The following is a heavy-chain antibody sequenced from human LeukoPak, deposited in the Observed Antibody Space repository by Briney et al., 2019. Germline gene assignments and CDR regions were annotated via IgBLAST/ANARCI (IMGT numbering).Heavy chain of an antibody. V-gene: IGHV1-46*01. CDR1: GFTFTNYN. CDR3: ARVRDGYNDAYDI. Sequence: GASVKVSCKASGFTFTNYNMHWVRQAPGQGLEWMGIINPSGGSTNYAQNFQARVTMTRDTSTSTVYMELSSLRSEDTAVYYCARVRDGYNDAYDIWGQGIMVTVPS. D-gene: IGHD5-24*01. J-gene: IGHJ3*02. CDR2: INPSGGST.